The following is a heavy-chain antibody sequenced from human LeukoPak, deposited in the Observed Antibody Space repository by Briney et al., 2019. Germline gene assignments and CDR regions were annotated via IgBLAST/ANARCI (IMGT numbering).Heavy chain of an antibody. V-gene: IGHV4-39*07. Sequence: PSETLSLTCTVSGGSISSSSYYWGWIRQPPGKGLEWIGSIYYSGSTYYNPSLKSRVTISVDTSKNQFSLKLSSVTAADTAVYYCARVVWYYDSSGYFFDYWGQGTLVTVSS. CDR2: IYYSGST. CDR1: GGSISSSSYY. J-gene: IGHJ4*02. D-gene: IGHD3-22*01. CDR3: ARVVWYYDSSGYFFDY.